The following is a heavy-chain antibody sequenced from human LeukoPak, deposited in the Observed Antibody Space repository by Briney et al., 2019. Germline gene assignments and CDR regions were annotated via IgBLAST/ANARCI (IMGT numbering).Heavy chain of an antibody. CDR3: ARRHSSSWYLFDR. D-gene: IGHD6-13*01. J-gene: IGHJ5*02. CDR2: IYPGDSDT. V-gene: IGHV5-51*01. Sequence: GESLKISCKGSGYNFTSYWIGWVRQMPGKGLEWMGIIYPGDSDTRYSPSFQGQVTISADKSISTAYLQWSSLKASDTAMYYGARRHSSSWYLFDRWGQGTLVTVSS. CDR1: GYNFTSYW.